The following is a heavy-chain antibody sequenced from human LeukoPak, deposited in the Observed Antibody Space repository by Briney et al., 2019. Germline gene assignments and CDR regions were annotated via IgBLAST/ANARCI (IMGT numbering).Heavy chain of an antibody. J-gene: IGHJ4*02. CDR3: AGGPQYGGSFAY. Sequence: GGSLRLSCATSGFIFSSYEMAGVRQAPGMGLEWVSYISNSGSPIKYGDAVKGRFTISRDNSKNSVYLQMNSLRAEDTALYFCAGGPQYGGSFAYWGQGTLVTVSS. CDR2: ISNSGSPI. V-gene: IGHV3-48*03. D-gene: IGHD1-26*01. CDR1: GFIFSSYE.